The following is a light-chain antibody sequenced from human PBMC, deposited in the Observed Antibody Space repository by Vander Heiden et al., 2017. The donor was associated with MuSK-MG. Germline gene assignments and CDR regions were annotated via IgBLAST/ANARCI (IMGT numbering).Light chain of an antibody. CDR1: QSVSSN. CDR2: GAS. V-gene: IGKV3-15*01. CDR3: LQYSDWPPFT. Sequence: EIVMTQSPATLSVSPGEGATLSCRASQSVSSNLAWYQKKPGQAPRLIIYGASTRATDVPARFSGSGFGTEFTLSIRSLQSEDFALYYCLQYSDWPPFTFGRGTKVEFK. J-gene: IGKJ3*01.